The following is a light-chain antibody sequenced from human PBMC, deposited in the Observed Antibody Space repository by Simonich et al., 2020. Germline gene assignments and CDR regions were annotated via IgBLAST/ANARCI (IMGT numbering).Light chain of an antibody. J-gene: IGLJ3*02. V-gene: IGLV2-14*01. CDR1: TRDVGGYNY. CDR3: SSYTSSSTLV. CDR2: AVS. Sequence: QSALTQPVSVSGSPGQSITISCTGTTRDVGGYNYVSWYQQHPGKAPKLMIYAVSKRPSGVSNRVSRSKSGNTASLTISGLQAEDEADYYCSSYTSSSTLVFGGGTKLTVL.